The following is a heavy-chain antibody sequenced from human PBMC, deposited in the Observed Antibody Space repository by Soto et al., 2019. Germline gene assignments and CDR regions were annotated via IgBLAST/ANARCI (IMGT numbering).Heavy chain of an antibody. V-gene: IGHV4-34*01. Sequence: QVQLQQWGAGLLKPSETLSLTCAVYGGSFSGYYWSWIRQPPGKGLEWIGEINHSGSTNYNPSLKSRVTISVATSKNQFSLKLSSVTAADTAVYYCARGRGFWSGYPTTYYYYGMDVWGQGTTVTVSS. CDR2: INHSGST. D-gene: IGHD3-3*01. J-gene: IGHJ6*02. CDR3: ARGRGFWSGYPTTYYYYGMDV. CDR1: GGSFSGYY.